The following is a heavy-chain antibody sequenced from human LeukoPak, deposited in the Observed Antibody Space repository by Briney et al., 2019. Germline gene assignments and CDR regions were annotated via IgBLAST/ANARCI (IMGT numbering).Heavy chain of an antibody. J-gene: IGHJ4*02. CDR1: GFTFSTYW. V-gene: IGHV3-7*01. CDR3: ARDSAGNDY. CDR2: IKQDGSEK. Sequence: AGGSLRLSCAASGFTFSTYWMSWVRQAPGKGLEWVANIKQDGSEKYYIDSVKGRFTISRDNAKNSLYLQMNSLRAEDTAMYYCARDSAGNDYWGQGTLVTVSS. D-gene: IGHD6-13*01.